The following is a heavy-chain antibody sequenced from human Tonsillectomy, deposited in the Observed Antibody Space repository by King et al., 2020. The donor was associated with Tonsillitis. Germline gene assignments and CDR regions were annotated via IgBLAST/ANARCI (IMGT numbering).Heavy chain of an antibody. J-gene: IGHJ4*01. CDR2: ISGSGNT. D-gene: IGHD1-14*01. CDR3: SYNTGWPGFDF. CDR1: GGSTSRCY. V-gene: IGHV4-59*01. Sequence: QLQESGPGLLKPSETLSLTCAVSGGSTSRCYWNWIRQAPGKGLEWIGHISGSGNTIYNPSLKSRVAISRDTSKREFSLELKSVTAADTAIYFCSYNTGWPGFDFGGPGILVTVSS.